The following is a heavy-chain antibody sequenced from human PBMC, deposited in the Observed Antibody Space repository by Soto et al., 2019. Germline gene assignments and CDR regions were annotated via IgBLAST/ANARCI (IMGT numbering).Heavy chain of an antibody. CDR2: IYYSGST. Sequence: QVQLQESGPGLVKPSQTLSLTCTVSGGSISSGGYYWSWIRQHPGKGLEWIGYIYYSGSTYYNPSLKSRVTISVDTSKNQFSLKLSSVTAADTAVYYCARVMYYDILTGNNPLCFDYWGQGTLVTVSS. J-gene: IGHJ4*02. CDR1: GGSISSGGYY. V-gene: IGHV4-31*03. D-gene: IGHD3-9*01. CDR3: ARVMYYDILTGNNPLCFDY.